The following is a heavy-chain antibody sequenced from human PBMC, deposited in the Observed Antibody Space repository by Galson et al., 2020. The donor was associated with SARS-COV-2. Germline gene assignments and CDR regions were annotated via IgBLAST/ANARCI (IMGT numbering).Heavy chain of an antibody. J-gene: IGHJ1*01. CDR2: IYYSGST. V-gene: IGHV4-59*08. Sequence: ETSETLSLTCTVSGGSITTYYWSWIRQAPGKGLEWIGYIYYSGSTNYNPSLESRVTMSVDTSQNQSSLNLSTVTAADTAVYYCARHYGDYHYFLEHWGQGTRVTVSA. CDR1: GGSITTYY. D-gene: IGHD4-17*01. CDR3: ARHYGDYHYFLEH.